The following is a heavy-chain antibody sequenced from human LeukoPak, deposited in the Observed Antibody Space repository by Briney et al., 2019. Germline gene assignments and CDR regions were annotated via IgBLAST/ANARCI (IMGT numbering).Heavy chain of an antibody. V-gene: IGHV1-46*03. CDR1: GYSFSSYN. Sequence: GASVKVSCKASGYSFSSYNMHWVRQAPGQGLEWMGIINPSGGSTNYAQRFRGRDTVTRDMSTSTLYLELSSLRPEDRAVYYCARAEYSGYMDVWGKGTTVSVSS. CDR3: ARAEYSGYMDV. D-gene: IGHD6-6*01. J-gene: IGHJ6*03. CDR2: INPSGGST.